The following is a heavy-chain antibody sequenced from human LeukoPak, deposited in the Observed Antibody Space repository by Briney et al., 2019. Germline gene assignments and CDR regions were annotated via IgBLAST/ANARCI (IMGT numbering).Heavy chain of an antibody. J-gene: IGHJ6*03. CDR3: ARDSITMVRGVPYYYYYMDV. CDR1: GFTFSDYY. V-gene: IGHV3-11*04. D-gene: IGHD3-10*01. Sequence: PGGSLRLSCAASGFTFSDYYMSWIRQAPGKGLEWVSYISSSGSTIYYADSVKGRFTISRDNAKNSLYLQMNSLRAEDTAVYYCARDSITMVRGVPYYYYYMDVWGKGTTVTVSS. CDR2: ISSSGSTI.